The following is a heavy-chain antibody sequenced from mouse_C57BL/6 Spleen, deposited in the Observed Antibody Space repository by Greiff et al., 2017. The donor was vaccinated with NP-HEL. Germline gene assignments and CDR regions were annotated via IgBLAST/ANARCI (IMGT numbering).Heavy chain of an antibody. CDR2: IYPGDGDT. V-gene: IGHV1-82*01. Sequence: VQLQQSGPELVKPGASVKISCKASGYAFSSSWMNWVKQRPGKGLEWIGRIYPGDGDTNYNGKFKGKATLTADKSSSTAYMQLSSLTSEDSAVYFCARWHSIYAMDYWGQGTSVTVSS. J-gene: IGHJ4*01. CDR1: GYAFSSSW. D-gene: IGHD2-10*02. CDR3: ARWHSIYAMDY.